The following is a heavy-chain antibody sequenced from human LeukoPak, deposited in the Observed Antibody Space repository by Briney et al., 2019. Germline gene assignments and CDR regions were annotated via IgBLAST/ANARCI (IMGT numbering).Heavy chain of an antibody. V-gene: IGHV3-48*03. CDR3: ARGGSVGGGFDSSGYYPDS. CDR2: IIRSGTTI. D-gene: IGHD3-22*01. J-gene: IGHJ4*02. Sequence: GGSLRLSCAASGFSFSSYEMNWVRQGPGKGLEWVSYIIRSGTTIHYADSVKGRFTISRDNAKNSLYLQMNSLRAEDTALYYCARGGSVGGGFDSSGYYPDSWGQGTLVTVSS. CDR1: GFSFSSYE.